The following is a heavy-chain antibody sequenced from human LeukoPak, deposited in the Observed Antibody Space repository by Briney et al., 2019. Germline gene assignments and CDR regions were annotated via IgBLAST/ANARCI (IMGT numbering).Heavy chain of an antibody. CDR2: INPSGGST. CDR1: GYTFTSYY. J-gene: IGHJ6*02. Sequence: ASVKVSCKASGYTFTSYYMHWVRQAPGQGLEWMGIINPSGGSTSYAQKFQGRVTMTRDTSTSTAYMELSSLRSEDTAVYYCARVVKMTIFGVVTRGSYYYYGMDVWGQGTTVTVSS. V-gene: IGHV1-46*01. CDR3: ARVVKMTIFGVVTRGSYYYYGMDV. D-gene: IGHD3-3*01.